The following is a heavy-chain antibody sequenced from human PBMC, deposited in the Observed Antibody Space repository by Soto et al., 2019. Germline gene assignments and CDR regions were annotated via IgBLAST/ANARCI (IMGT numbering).Heavy chain of an antibody. CDR3: AHIVVAGLGYYFDY. CDR2: NYWDDDK. CDR1: GFSLSSTRMA. Sequence: QITLKESGPTLVKPTQTLTLTCTFSGFSLSSTRMAVGWLRQPPGKTLEWLALNYWDDDKRYSPFLKSRLTITKDTSKNQVVLKMSNMEPVDTARYYCAHIVVAGLGYYFDYWGQGTLVTVSS. D-gene: IGHD6-19*01. V-gene: IGHV2-5*02. J-gene: IGHJ4*02.